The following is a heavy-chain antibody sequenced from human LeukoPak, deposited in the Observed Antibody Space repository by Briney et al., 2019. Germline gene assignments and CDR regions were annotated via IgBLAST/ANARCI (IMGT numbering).Heavy chain of an antibody. CDR1: GGTFSSYA. Sequence: ASVKVPCKASGGTFSSYAISWVRQAPGQGLEWMGRIIPILGIANYAQKFQGRVTITADKSTSTAYMELSSLRSEDTAVYYCARVREDLDDAFDIWGQGTMVTVSS. J-gene: IGHJ3*02. V-gene: IGHV1-69*04. D-gene: IGHD5-24*01. CDR2: IIPILGIA. CDR3: ARVREDLDDAFDI.